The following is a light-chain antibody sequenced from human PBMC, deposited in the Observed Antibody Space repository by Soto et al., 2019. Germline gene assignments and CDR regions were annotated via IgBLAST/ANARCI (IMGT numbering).Light chain of an antibody. Sequence: SYELTQAPSVSVAPGQTASITCGANNIGVRSVHWHQKKPGQAPVLVVHDDDARPSGIPGRFSGSNSGNTATLTITRVEAGDEADYYCQVWDDSRDQQVFGGGTKLTVL. CDR2: DDD. CDR1: NIGVRS. V-gene: IGLV3-21*02. CDR3: QVWDDSRDQQV. J-gene: IGLJ3*02.